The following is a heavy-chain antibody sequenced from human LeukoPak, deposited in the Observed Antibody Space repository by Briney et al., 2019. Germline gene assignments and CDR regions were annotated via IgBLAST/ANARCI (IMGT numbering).Heavy chain of an antibody. CDR1: GFIFTTYW. J-gene: IGHJ4*02. Sequence: GGSLRLSCAASGFIFTTYWMHWVREAPGKGLVWVARINSDGSSTYYADSVKGRFTISRDNSKNTLYLQMNSLRAEDTAVYYCTRDLVEATSDFWGQGTLVIVSS. V-gene: IGHV3-74*01. D-gene: IGHD1-26*01. CDR2: INSDGSST. CDR3: TRDLVEATSDF.